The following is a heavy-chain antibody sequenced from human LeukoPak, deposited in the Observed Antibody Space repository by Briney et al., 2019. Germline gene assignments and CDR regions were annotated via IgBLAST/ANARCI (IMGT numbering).Heavy chain of an antibody. D-gene: IGHD3-22*01. CDR2: IYPGDSDT. J-gene: IGHJ4*02. CDR3: ARPTDYYDSSLDY. V-gene: IGHV5-51*01. Sequence: GESLKISCKGSGYSLTSYWIGWVRQMPGKGLEWMGIIYPGDSDTRYSPSFQGQVTISADKSISTAYLQWSSLKASDTAMYYCARPTDYYDSSLDYWGQGTLVTVSS. CDR1: GYSLTSYW.